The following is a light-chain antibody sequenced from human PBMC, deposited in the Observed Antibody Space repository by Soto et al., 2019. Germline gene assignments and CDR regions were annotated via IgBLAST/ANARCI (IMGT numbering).Light chain of an antibody. J-gene: IGKJ2*01. Sequence: EIVLTQSPGSLSLSPGERATLSCRASQSVGSNFLAWYRQKPGQAPRLLIYGASNRAAGIPDRFSGSVSGTDFTLTIIRLEPEDFAVYFCQQYGSSPMYTCGQGTKLDIK. V-gene: IGKV3-20*01. CDR1: QSVGSNF. CDR2: GAS. CDR3: QQYGSSPMYT.